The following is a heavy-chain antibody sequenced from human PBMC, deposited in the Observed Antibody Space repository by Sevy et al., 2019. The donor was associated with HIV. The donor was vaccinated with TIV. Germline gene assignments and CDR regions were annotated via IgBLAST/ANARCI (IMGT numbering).Heavy chain of an antibody. Sequence: GGSLRLSCAASGFTFSSYAMHWVRQAPGKGLEWVAVISYDGSNKYYADSVKGRFTISRDNSKNTLYLQMNSLRAEDTAVYYCARGFPLTPSYYYDRSGYSYFDYWGQGTLVTVSS. V-gene: IGHV3-30-3*01. CDR3: ARGFPLTPSYYYDRSGYSYFDY. J-gene: IGHJ4*02. CDR1: GFTFSSYA. CDR2: ISYDGSNK. D-gene: IGHD3-22*01.